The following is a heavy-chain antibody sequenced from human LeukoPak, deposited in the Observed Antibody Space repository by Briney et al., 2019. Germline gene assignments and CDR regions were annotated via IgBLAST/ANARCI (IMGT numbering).Heavy chain of an antibody. CDR1: GYSFSNYW. V-gene: IGHV5-51*01. CDR3: ARRKKGYCSGSSCYDFDY. D-gene: IGHD2-15*01. J-gene: IGHJ4*02. Sequence: GESLKISCKGSGYSFSNYWIAWVRQIPGKGLEWMGIFYPGDSDARYSPSFQGQVTISADKSISTAYLQWSSLKASDTAMYYCARRKKGYCSGSSCYDFDYWGQGTLVTVSS. CDR2: FYPGDSDA.